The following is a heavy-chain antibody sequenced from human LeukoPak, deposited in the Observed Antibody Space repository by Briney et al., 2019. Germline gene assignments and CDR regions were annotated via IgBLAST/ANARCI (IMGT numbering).Heavy chain of an antibody. Sequence: SETLSLTCAVSGSSISSSNWWSWVRQPPGKGLEWIGEVYYSGTTKYNPSLKSRVTISVDRSKNQFSLKLSSVTAADTAVYYCARDGGYCDGGSCYSFDHWGQGILVTVSS. V-gene: IGHV4-4*02. CDR1: GSSISSSNW. CDR3: ARDGGYCDGGSCYSFDH. J-gene: IGHJ4*02. D-gene: IGHD2-15*01. CDR2: VYYSGTT.